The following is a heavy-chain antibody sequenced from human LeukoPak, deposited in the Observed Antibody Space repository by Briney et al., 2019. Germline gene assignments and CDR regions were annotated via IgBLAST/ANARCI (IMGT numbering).Heavy chain of an antibody. CDR1: GGTFSSYA. V-gene: IGHV1-69*05. D-gene: IGHD1-26*01. CDR3: AWDSRWVDFYYMDV. J-gene: IGHJ6*03. CDR2: INPNSGGT. Sequence: SVKVSCKASGGTFSSYAISWVRQAPGQGLEWMGWINPNSGGTNYAQKFQGRLTITTDESTSTAYMELSGLRSEDTAVYYCAWDSRWVDFYYMDVWGTGTTVTVSS.